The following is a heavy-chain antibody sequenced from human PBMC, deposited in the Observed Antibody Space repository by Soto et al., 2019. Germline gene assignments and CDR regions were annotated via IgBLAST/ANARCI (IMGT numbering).Heavy chain of an antibody. CDR1: GFTFRDYY. V-gene: IGHV3-11*06. J-gene: IGHJ4*02. Sequence: QVQLVESGGGLVKPGGSLRLSCAASGFTFRDYYMSWIRQAPGKGLEWLSYISSRSDYITDSDSVKGRFTISRDNAKNSLYLQMTSLRADDTALYYCAREVSGSYDLWGQGTLVTVSS. CDR2: ISSRSDYI. CDR3: AREVSGSYDL. D-gene: IGHD1-26*01.